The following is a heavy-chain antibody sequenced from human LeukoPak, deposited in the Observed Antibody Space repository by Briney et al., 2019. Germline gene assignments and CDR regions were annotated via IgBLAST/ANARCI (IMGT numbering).Heavy chain of an antibody. CDR1: GGTFSSYA. CDR2: IIPIFGTA. CDR3: ARSRLELQNWFDP. Sequence: SVKVSCKASGGTFSSYAISWVRQAPGQGLEWMGGIIPIFGTANYAQRFQSRVTITTDESTSTAYMELSSLRSEDTAVYYCARSRLELQNWFDPWGQGTLVTVSS. J-gene: IGHJ5*02. D-gene: IGHD1-7*01. V-gene: IGHV1-69*05.